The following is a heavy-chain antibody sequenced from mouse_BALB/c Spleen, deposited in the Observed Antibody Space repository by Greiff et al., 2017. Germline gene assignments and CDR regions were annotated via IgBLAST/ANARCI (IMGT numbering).Heavy chain of an antibody. CDR1: GYTFTSYV. CDR3: AREKVTTATRMDY. J-gene: IGHJ4*01. CDR2: INPYNDGT. D-gene: IGHD1-2*01. Sequence: VQLQQSGPELVKPGASMKISCKASGYTFTSYVMHWVKQKPGQGLEWIGYINPYNDGTKYNEKFKGKATLTSDKSSSTAYMELSSLTSEDSAVYYCAREKVTTATRMDYWGQGTSVTVSS. V-gene: IGHV1-14*01.